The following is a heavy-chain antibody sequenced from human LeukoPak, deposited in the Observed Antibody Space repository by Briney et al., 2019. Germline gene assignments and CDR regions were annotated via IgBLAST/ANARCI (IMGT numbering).Heavy chain of an antibody. D-gene: IGHD3-22*01. CDR2: VNWNGGST. CDR3: ARASLYDNSVYYLDY. CDR1: GFTFDNYG. J-gene: IGHJ4*02. V-gene: IGHV3-20*04. Sequence: GGSLSLSCAASGFTFDNYGMTWVRQVPGKGLEWVSGVNWNGGSTGYADSVKGRFTISRDNAKNSLYLQMNSLRAEDTALYYCARASLYDNSVYYLDYWGQGTLVTVSS.